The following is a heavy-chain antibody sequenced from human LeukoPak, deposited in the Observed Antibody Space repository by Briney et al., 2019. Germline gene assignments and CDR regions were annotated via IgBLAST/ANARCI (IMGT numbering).Heavy chain of an antibody. CDR3: ASLSMDTAMVH. V-gene: IGHV4-30-2*01. CDR2: IYHSGST. CDR1: GGSISSGGYS. D-gene: IGHD5-18*01. J-gene: IGHJ4*02. Sequence: SETLSLTCAVSGGSISSGGYSWSWIRQPPEKGLEWIGYIYHSGSTYYNPSLKSRVTISVDRSKNQFSLKLSSVTAADTAVYYCASLSMDTAMVHWGQGTLVTVSS.